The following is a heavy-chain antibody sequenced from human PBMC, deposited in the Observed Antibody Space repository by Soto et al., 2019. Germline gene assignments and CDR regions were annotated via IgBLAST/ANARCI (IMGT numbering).Heavy chain of an antibody. V-gene: IGHV4-59*01. J-gene: IGHJ4*02. D-gene: IGHD3-22*01. CDR1: GVSISDYY. CDR2: IYYSGNT. Sequence: WETLSLTCIVSGVSISDYYWSWIRQPPGKGLEWIGYIYYSGNTKYNPSLKSRVTISEDTSKNQFSLKLSSVTAADTAVYYCARDRAYYDSSGLYFDYWGQGTLVTVSS. CDR3: ARDRAYYDSSGLYFDY.